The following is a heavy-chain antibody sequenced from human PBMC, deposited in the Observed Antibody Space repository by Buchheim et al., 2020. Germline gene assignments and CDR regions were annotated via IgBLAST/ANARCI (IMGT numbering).Heavy chain of an antibody. D-gene: IGHD5-24*01. CDR3: ARDNTYNFDY. CDR1: GFTFSSYW. J-gene: IGHJ4*02. Sequence: EVQLVESGGGLVQPGGSLRLSCAASGFTFSSYWMSWVRQAPGKGLEWVANIKQDGSDKNHVGSVRGRFTISRDNAKNSLSLQMNSRRVEDTAVYYCARDNTYNFDYWGQGTL. V-gene: IGHV3-7*04. CDR2: IKQDGSDK.